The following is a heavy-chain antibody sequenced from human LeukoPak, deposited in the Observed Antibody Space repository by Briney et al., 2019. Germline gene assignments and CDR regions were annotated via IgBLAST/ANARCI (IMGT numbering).Heavy chain of an antibody. CDR2: IIPIFGTA. D-gene: IGHD3-22*01. V-gene: IGHV1-69*05. CDR3: ARVNLDSSGYYY. Sequence: ASVKVSCKASGGTFSSYAISWVRQAPGQGLEWMGGIIPIFGTANYAQKFQGRVTMTRDMSTSTVYMELSSLRSEDTAVYYCARVNLDSSGYYYWGQGTLVTVSS. CDR1: GGTFSSYA. J-gene: IGHJ4*02.